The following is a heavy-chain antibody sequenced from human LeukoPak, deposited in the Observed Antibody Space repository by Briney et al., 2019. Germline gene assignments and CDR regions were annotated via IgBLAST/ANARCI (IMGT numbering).Heavy chain of an antibody. Sequence: ASVKVSCKASGYTFTSYGISWVRQAPGQGLEWMGWISAYNGNTNYAQKLQGRVTMTTDTSTSTAYMELRSLRSDDTAVYYCARGLYCSSTSCLLDYWGQGTLVTVSS. CDR1: GYTFTSYG. CDR3: ARGLYCSSTSCLLDY. V-gene: IGHV1-18*01. J-gene: IGHJ4*02. D-gene: IGHD2-2*01. CDR2: ISAYNGNT.